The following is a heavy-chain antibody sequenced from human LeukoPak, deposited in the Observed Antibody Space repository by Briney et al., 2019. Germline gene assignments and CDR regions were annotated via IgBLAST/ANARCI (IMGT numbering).Heavy chain of an antibody. Sequence: SETLSLTCTVSGGSISSGGHYWSWIRQHPGKGLEWIGYIYDTGSTYNNPSLRSRVAISIDTSKNQFSLRLSSLTAADTAVYYCARGGGWLQSGFFDIWGHGTMVTVSS. D-gene: IGHD5-24*01. CDR3: ARGGGWLQSGFFDI. CDR2: IYDTGST. J-gene: IGHJ4*03. V-gene: IGHV4-31*03. CDR1: GGSISSGGHY.